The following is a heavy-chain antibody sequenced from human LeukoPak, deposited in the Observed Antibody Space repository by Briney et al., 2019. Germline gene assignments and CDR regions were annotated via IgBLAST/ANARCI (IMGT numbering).Heavy chain of an antibody. J-gene: IGHJ6*04. CDR2: ISSSSSYI. V-gene: IGHV3-21*01. CDR1: GFTLSSYS. D-gene: IGHD3-10*02. Sequence: GGSLRLSCAASGFTLSSYSMNWGRQAPGEGVEWVSSISSSSSYIYYADSVKGRFTISRDNAKNSLYLQMNSLRAEDTAVYYCAELGITMIGGVWGKGTTVTISS. CDR3: AELGITMIGGV.